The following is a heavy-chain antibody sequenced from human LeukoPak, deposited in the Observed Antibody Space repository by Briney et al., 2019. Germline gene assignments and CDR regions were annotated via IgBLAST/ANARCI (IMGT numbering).Heavy chain of an antibody. CDR2: INPNSGGT. CDR1: GYTFTGYY. CDR3: ATRDYGGNPGNY. J-gene: IGHJ4*02. D-gene: IGHD4-17*01. Sequence: ASVKVSCKASGYTFTGYYMHWVRQAPGQGLEWMGWINPNSGGTNYAQTFQGRVTMTRDTSISTAYMELSRVRSDDTAVYYCATRDYGGNPGNYWGQGTLVTVSS. V-gene: IGHV1-2*02.